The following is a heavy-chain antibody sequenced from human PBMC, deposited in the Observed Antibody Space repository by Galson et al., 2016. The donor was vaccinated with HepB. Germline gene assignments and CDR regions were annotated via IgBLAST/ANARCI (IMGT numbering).Heavy chain of an antibody. CDR3: ARDRGFYSSTWD. V-gene: IGHV3-23*01. J-gene: IGHJ4*02. Sequence: VRQAPGKGLEWVSSISGDGAPYYVDSMKGRFTISRDNSKDTLYLQMISLRAEDTAVYYCARDRGFYSSTWDWGQGTLVTVSS. D-gene: IGHD2-2*01. CDR2: ISGDGAP.